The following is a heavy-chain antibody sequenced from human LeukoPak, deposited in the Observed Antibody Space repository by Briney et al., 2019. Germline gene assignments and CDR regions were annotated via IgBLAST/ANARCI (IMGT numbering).Heavy chain of an antibody. Sequence: GASVKVSCKASGYTFTGYYMHWVRQAPGQGLEWMGWINPNNGGTNYAQKFQGRVTMTRDTSISTAYMELSRLRSDDTAVYYCARGGIRYFDWLSSLDYWGQGTLVTVSS. CDR2: INPNNGGT. CDR1: GYTFTGYY. V-gene: IGHV1-2*02. D-gene: IGHD3-9*01. CDR3: ARGGIRYFDWLSSLDY. J-gene: IGHJ4*02.